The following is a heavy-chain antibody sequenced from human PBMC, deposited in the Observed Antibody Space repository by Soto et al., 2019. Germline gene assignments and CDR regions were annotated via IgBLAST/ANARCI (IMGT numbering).Heavy chain of an antibody. Sequence: ASVKVSCKASGYTFSGYYIHWLRQAPGQGLEWMGWINPNSGGTNYAQKFQGRVTVTRDTPTSTAYMELSRLTSDDTAVYYCARSLTEGYCTIPGCYKRPLYGMDVWGQGTTVTVSS. J-gene: IGHJ6*02. CDR2: INPNSGGT. D-gene: IGHD2-2*02. CDR1: GYTFSGYY. CDR3: ARSLTEGYCTIPGCYKRPLYGMDV. V-gene: IGHV1-2*02.